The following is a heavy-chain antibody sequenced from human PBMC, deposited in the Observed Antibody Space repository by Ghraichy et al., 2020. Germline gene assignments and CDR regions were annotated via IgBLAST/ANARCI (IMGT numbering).Heavy chain of an antibody. CDR1: GFTFSGYA. D-gene: IGHD3-3*01. Sequence: LSLTCAASGFTFSGYAMSWVRQAPGKGLEWVSGIGGSGGTTYYADSVKGQFSISRDNSKNTLYLQMNSLRVEDKAVYYCAKGDPYDFWSGYSSYGMDVWGQGTTVTVSS. CDR3: AKGDPYDFWSGYSSYGMDV. J-gene: IGHJ6*02. V-gene: IGHV3-23*01. CDR2: IGGSGGTT.